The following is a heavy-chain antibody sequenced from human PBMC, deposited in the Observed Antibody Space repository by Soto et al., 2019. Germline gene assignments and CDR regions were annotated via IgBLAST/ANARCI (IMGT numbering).Heavy chain of an antibody. Sequence: GGSLRLSCTPSGFTFRNYGLHWVRQAPGKGLEWVALISYDGDNKYYTDSVRGRFTVSRDNFKNTLFLQMDSLRPEDTGVYYCVKKIMGYVAHSDAMDVWGRGTTVTV. V-gene: IGHV3-30*03. CDR1: GFTFRNYG. CDR3: VKKIMGYVAHSDAMDV. D-gene: IGHD5-12*01. J-gene: IGHJ6*02. CDR2: ISYDGDNK.